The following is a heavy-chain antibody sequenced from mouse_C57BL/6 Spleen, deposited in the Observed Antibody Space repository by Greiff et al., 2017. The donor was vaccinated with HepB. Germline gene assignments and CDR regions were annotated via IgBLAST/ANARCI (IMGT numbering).Heavy chain of an antibody. Sequence: EVKVEESGPGLVKPSQSLSLTCSVTGYSITSGYYWNWIRQFPGNKLEWMGYISYDGSNNYNPSLKNRISITRDTSKNQFFLKLNSVTTEDTATYYCTREGIGYGNYEGFAYWGQGTLVTVSA. V-gene: IGHV3-6*01. D-gene: IGHD2-1*01. CDR1: GYSITSGYY. CDR3: TREGIGYGNYEGFAY. J-gene: IGHJ3*01. CDR2: ISYDGSN.